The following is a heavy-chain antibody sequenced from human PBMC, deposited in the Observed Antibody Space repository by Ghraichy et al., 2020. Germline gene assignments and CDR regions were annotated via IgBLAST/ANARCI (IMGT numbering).Heavy chain of an antibody. V-gene: IGHV4-34*01. J-gene: IGHJ6*02. D-gene: IGHD1-26*01. CDR1: GGSFSGYY. CDR2: INHSGST. CDR3: ARHRPSGSYYYYYYGMDV. Sequence: SQTLSLTCAVYGGSFSGYYWSWIRQPPGKGLEWIGEINHSGSTNYNPSLKSRVTISVDTSKNQFSLKLSSVTAADTAVYYCARHRPSGSYYYYYYGMDVWGQGTTVTVSS.